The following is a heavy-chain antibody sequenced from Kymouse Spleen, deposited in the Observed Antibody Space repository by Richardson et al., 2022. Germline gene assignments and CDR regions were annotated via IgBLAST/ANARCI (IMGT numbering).Heavy chain of an antibody. Sequence: EVQLVESGGGLVKPGGSLRLSCAASGFTFSNAWMSWVRQAPGKGLEWVGRIKSKTDGGTTDYAAPVKGRFTISRDDSKNTLYLQMNSLKTEDTAVYYCTTAELLPVHWFDPWGQGTLVTVSS. V-gene: IGHV3-15*01. CDR1: GFTFSNAW. CDR3: TTAELLPVHWFDP. D-gene: IGHD2-15*01,IGHD2-2*02. J-gene: IGHJ5*02. CDR2: IKSKTDGGTT.